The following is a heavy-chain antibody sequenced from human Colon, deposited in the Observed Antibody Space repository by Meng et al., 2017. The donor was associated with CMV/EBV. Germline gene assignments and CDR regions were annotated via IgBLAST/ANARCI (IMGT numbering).Heavy chain of an antibody. CDR3: AREMGHKKRIFDY. CDR1: GFTFSSYS. J-gene: IGHJ4*02. V-gene: IGHV3-30-3*01. Sequence: GESLKISCEASGFTFSSYSMHWVRQAPGKGLEWVALISYDGTDKYYADSVKGRFTISGDNSKNTLYLQMNSLRTEDTAVYYCAREMGHKKRIFDYWGQGTLVTVSS. D-gene: IGHD2-15*01. CDR2: ISYDGTDK.